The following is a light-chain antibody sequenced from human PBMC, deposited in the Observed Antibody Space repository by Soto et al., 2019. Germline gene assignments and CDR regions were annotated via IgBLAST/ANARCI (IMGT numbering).Light chain of an antibody. V-gene: IGKV3-20*01. CDR2: GVS. CDR1: QTVNRNY. J-gene: IGKJ1*01. Sequence: EIVLTQSPCPLALSRGDGATRSCRASQTVNRNYLAWYNQKPGQPPRLLLYGVSNRATGVPDRFSGGGSGTEFTLTIVSLEPDDFGTYYCQQYIDSPRTFVHGTRVEVK. CDR3: QQYIDSPRT.